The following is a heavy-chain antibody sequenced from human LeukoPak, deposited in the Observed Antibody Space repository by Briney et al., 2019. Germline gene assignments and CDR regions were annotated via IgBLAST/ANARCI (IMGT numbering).Heavy chain of an antibody. CDR2: INSDGGST. J-gene: IGHJ6*02. CDR3: ASPRNDILSGFHYYYGMDV. Sequence: PGGSLRLSCAASGFTFSSYEMNWVRQAPGKGLGWVSRINSDGGSTSYADSVKGRFTIYRDNAKNTLSLQMISLRAEATAVYYCASPRNDILSGFHYYYGMDVWGQGTTVTVSS. CDR1: GFTFSSYE. D-gene: IGHD3-9*01. V-gene: IGHV3-74*01.